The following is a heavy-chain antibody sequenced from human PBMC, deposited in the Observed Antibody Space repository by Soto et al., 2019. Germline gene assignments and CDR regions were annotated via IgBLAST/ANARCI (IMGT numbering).Heavy chain of an antibody. V-gene: IGHV4-4*07. CDR1: DGSIFSYS. CDR2: IYTSGSI. J-gene: IGHJ4*02. D-gene: IGHD3-3*01. Sequence: SETLSITSTVSDGSIFSYSWIWIRQPAGKGLEWTGRIYTSGSINYNPSLKSRVTMSVDTSKNQFSLILTSVTAADTAVYFCTSSPFGVVNDYWGQGTLVTVAS. CDR3: TSSPFGVVNDY.